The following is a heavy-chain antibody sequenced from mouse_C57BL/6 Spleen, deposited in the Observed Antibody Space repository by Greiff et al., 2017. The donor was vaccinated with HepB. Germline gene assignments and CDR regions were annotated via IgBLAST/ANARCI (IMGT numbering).Heavy chain of an antibody. D-gene: IGHD2-1*01. CDR1: GYAFSSSW. J-gene: IGHJ2*01. V-gene: IGHV1-82*01. Sequence: VKLMESGPELVKPGASVKISCKASGYAFSSSWMNWVKQRPGKGLEWIGRIYPGDGDTNYNGKFKGKATLTADKSSSTAYMQLSSLTSEDSAVYFCARGAFYYGNLYYFDYWGQGTTLTVSS. CDR3: ARGAFYYGNLYYFDY. CDR2: IYPGDGDT.